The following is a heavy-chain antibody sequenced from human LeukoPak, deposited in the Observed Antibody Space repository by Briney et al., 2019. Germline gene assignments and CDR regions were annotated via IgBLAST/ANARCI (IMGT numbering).Heavy chain of an antibody. CDR2: SSSVGSET. J-gene: IGHJ5*02. Sequence: GGSLRLSCAASGFTLRTYAMHWVRQAPGKGLEWVGISSSVGSETFYADSVKGRFTISREHSRNTLYLQMKSLRPQNTAVSYCAKLARNILWDIVMVPADQSWGQGTLVTVSS. CDR1: GFTLRTYA. D-gene: IGHD2-2*01. CDR3: AKLARNILWDIVMVPADQS. V-gene: IGHV3-30*18.